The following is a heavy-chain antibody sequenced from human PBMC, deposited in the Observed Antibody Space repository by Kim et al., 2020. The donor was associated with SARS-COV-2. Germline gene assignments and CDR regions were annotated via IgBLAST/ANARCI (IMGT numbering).Heavy chain of an antibody. Sequence: ASVKVSCKASGYTFTSYAMHWVRQAPGQRLEWMGWINAGNGNTKYSQKFQGRVTITRDTSASTAYMELSSLRSEDTAVYYCARDRYYDSSGYDAFDIWGQGTMVTVSS. CDR1: GYTFTSYA. CDR3: ARDRYYDSSGYDAFDI. J-gene: IGHJ3*02. CDR2: INAGNGNT. V-gene: IGHV1-3*01. D-gene: IGHD3-22*01.